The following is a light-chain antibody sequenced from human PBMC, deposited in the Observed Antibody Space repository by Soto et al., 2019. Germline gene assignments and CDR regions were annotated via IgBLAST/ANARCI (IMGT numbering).Light chain of an antibody. CDR3: SSYTGTNTVI. V-gene: IGLV2-14*01. Sequence: QPALTQPASVSGSPGQSITLSCTGTSSDVGGYNYVSWYQQHPGKAPKLMIYEVSNRPSGVSNRFSGSKSGNTASLTISGLQAEDEADYYCSSYTGTNTVIFGEGTKVTVL. CDR2: EVS. CDR1: SSDVGGYNY. J-gene: IGLJ2*01.